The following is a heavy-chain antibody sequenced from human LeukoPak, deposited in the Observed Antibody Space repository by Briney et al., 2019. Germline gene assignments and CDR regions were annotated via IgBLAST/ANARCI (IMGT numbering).Heavy chain of an antibody. D-gene: IGHD3-16*01. CDR1: GGSISSSSYY. V-gene: IGHV4-39*01. CDR3: ARVRLRLGLPYYFDY. CDR2: IYYSGST. Sequence: PSETLSLSCTVSGGSISSSSYYWGWIRQPPGKGLKWIVSIYYSGSTYYNPSLKNRVTISVDTSKNQFSLKLSSVTAADTAVYYCARVRLRLGLPYYFDYWGQGTLVTVSS. J-gene: IGHJ4*02.